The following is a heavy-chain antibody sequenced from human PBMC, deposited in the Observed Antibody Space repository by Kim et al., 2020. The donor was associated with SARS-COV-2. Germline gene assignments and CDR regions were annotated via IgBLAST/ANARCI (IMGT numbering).Heavy chain of an antibody. J-gene: IGHJ4*02. CDR1: GFTFSSYG. D-gene: IGHD5-18*01. Sequence: GGSLRLSCAASGFTFSSYGMHWVRQAPGKGLEWVAVISYDGSNKYYADSVKGRFTISRGNSKNTLYLQMNSLRAEDTAVYYCAKQGYSYGGTRGHLDYWGQGTLVTVSS. V-gene: IGHV3-30*18. CDR2: ISYDGSNK. CDR3: AKQGYSYGGTRGHLDY.